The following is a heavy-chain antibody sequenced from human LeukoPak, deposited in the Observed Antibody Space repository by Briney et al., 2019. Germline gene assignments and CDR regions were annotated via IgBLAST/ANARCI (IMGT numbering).Heavy chain of an antibody. CDR2: IYYSGST. CDR1: GGSISSSSYY. D-gene: IGHD3-22*01. CDR3: ARASPYAPIAY. V-gene: IGHV4-39*07. Sequence: SETLSLTCTVSGGSISSSSYYWGWIRQPPGKGLEWIGSIYYSGSTYYNPSLKSRVTISVDTSKNQFSLKLSSVTAVDTAVYYCARASPYAPIAYWGQGTLVTVSS. J-gene: IGHJ4*02.